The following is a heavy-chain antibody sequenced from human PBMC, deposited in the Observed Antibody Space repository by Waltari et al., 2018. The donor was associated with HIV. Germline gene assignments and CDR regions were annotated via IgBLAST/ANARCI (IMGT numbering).Heavy chain of an antibody. J-gene: IGHJ4*02. CDR3: ARDLWIRSGGYDSNFDY. D-gene: IGHD5-12*01. Sequence: QVQLVESGGGVVQPGRSLRLSCAASGFTFSSYAMHWVRQAPGKGLEWVAVISYDGSNKYYADSVKGRFTISRDNSKNTLYLQMNSLRAEDTAVYYCARDLWIRSGGYDSNFDYWGQGTLVTVSS. V-gene: IGHV3-30*01. CDR2: ISYDGSNK. CDR1: GFTFSSYA.